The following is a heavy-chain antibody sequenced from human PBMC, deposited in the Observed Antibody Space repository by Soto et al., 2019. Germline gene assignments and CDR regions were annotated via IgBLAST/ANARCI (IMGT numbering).Heavy chain of an antibody. CDR3: TRDASRDSIVRGSFDP. D-gene: IGHD5-12*01. J-gene: IGHJ5*02. CDR2: ISSNSAYI. Sequence: QGLSCAASGFTFSSFTMNWVRQAPGKGLEWVSTISSNSAYIYYTDALRGRFTISRDNAKNSLHIQMNSLRAEDTAVYYCTRDASRDSIVRGSFDPSGPGALVTVSS. V-gene: IGHV3-21*01. CDR1: GFTFSSFT.